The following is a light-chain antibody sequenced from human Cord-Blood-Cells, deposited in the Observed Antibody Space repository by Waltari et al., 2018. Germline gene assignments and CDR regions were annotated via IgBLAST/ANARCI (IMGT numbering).Light chain of an antibody. CDR3: CSYAVSSTYL. CDR1: SSDAGSYNL. CDR2: GGS. Sequence: QPALTQPASVSGSPGQSLTISCTATSSDAGSYNLVSWYQQHPGKAPTLMISGGSKRPSGVSNRFSVSKSGNTASLTLSGLQVADVADYYCCSYAVSSTYLFGTWTKVTVL. J-gene: IGLJ1*01. V-gene: IGLV2-23*01.